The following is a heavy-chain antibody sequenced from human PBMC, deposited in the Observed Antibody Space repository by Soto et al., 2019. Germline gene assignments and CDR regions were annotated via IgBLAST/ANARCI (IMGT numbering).Heavy chain of an antibody. J-gene: IGHJ4*02. D-gene: IGHD3-22*01. CDR1: GGTFSSHG. CDR3: ARDRYDSSGYYGLLVDY. V-gene: IGHV1-69*13. Sequence: ASVKVSCKASGGTFSSHGISWVRQAPGQGLEWMGGIIPIFGTANYAQKFQGRVTITADESTSTAYMELRSLRSDDTAVYYCARDRYDSSGYYGLLVDYWGQGTLVTVSS. CDR2: IIPIFGTA.